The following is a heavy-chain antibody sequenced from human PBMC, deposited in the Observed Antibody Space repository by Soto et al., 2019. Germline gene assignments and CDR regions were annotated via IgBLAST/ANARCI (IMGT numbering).Heavy chain of an antibody. D-gene: IGHD2-15*01. CDR3: ETAPLGFSFLFFDI. Sequence: EVQLLDSGGGLVQPGGSLRLSCAASGFTFSNYAMSWVRQAPGKGLEWVSTISGSGGTTYYADCVKGRFTISRDNSKNTLYLQMYILRGVVTAAYYWETAPLGFSFLFFDIWGQGIMVTGSS. V-gene: IGHV3-23*01. CDR2: ISGSGGTT. J-gene: IGHJ3*02. CDR1: GFTFSNYA.